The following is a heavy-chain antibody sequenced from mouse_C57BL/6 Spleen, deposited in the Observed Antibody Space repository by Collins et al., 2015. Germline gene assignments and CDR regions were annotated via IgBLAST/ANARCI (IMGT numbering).Heavy chain of an antibody. J-gene: IGHJ4*01. V-gene: IGHV1-87*01. CDR3: SHYYGYWGAMDY. CDR2: IYPGDGDT. D-gene: IGHD1-2*01. CDR1: GYTFTSYW. Sequence: QVQLQQSGAELARPGASVKLSCKASGYTFTSYWMQWVKQRPGQGLEWIGAIYPGDGDTRYTQKFKGKATLTADKSSSTAYMQLSSLASEDSAVYYCSHYYGYWGAMDYWGQGTSVTVSS.